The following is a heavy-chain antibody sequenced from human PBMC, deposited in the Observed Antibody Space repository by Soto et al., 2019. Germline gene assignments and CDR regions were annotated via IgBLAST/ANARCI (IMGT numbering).Heavy chain of an antibody. CDR2: IKQDGSEK. Sequence: PGGSLRLSCAASGFTFSSYGMSWVRQAPGKGLEWVANIKQDGSEKYYVDSVKGRFTISRDNAKNSLYLQMNSLRAEDTAVYSCARDRVGYYYYMDVWGKGTRVTVSS. CDR1: GFTFSSYG. CDR3: ARDRVGYYYYMDV. J-gene: IGHJ6*03. V-gene: IGHV3-7*01. D-gene: IGHD1-26*01.